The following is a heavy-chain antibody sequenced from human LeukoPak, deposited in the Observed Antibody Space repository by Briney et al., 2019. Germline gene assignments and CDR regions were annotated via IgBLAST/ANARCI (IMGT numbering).Heavy chain of an antibody. V-gene: IGHV3-48*02. J-gene: IGHJ4*02. Sequence: PGGSLRLSCATSGFSLTDYPMNWVRQAPGKGLEWISNIRTTAEGAKYAYYADSVKGRVTISRDDGKNTLYLHMNSPRDDDTAVYYCATDQRYAFDYWGQGILVTVSS. D-gene: IGHD3-9*01. CDR2: IRTTAEGAKYA. CDR1: GFSLTDYP. CDR3: ATDQRYAFDY.